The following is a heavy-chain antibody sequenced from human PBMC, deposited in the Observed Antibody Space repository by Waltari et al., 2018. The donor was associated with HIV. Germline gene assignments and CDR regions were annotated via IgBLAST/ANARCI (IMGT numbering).Heavy chain of an antibody. D-gene: IGHD2-8*02. CDR2: IIPIFDTT. V-gene: IGHV1-69*01. CDR3: ARASGDYSFYYAMDV. CDR1: GGTFSRYA. J-gene: IGHJ6*02. Sequence: QVQLVQPGAEVKKPGSSVKVSCMASGGTFSRYAFNWVRQAPGQGLEWMGGIIPIFDTTNYAQKFQGRVRITADESTGTAYMELSSLRSEDTAVYYCARASGDYSFYYAMDVWGQGTTVTVSS.